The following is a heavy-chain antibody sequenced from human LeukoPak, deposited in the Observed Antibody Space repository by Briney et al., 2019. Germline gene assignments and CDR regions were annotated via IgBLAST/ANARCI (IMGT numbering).Heavy chain of an antibody. CDR1: GYASSTYW. D-gene: IGHD5-24*01. CDR3: ARASRDGYNQNFDH. Sequence: GEPLKISCRGLGYASSTYWNAWGRQRPGKGLEWMGITHPGGSETRYDPSFQGQVTISADRSTSIAYLQWGSLRASDTAMYYCARASRDGYNQNFDHWGQGTLVTVSS. CDR2: THPGGSET. V-gene: IGHV5-51*03. J-gene: IGHJ4*02.